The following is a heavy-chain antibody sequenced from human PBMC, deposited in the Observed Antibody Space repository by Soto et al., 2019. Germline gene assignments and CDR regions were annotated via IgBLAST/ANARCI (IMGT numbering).Heavy chain of an antibody. J-gene: IGHJ4*02. Sequence: QVQLQESGPGLMKPSQTLSLTCSVSGGSISSGDYYWNGIRQSPGKGLEWIGSIFYTGKTHYNPSLKSRLTISVDASKNEFSLRLSSVTAADTGLYYCARTEDGYNTNFEYWGQGALVTVSS. CDR2: IFYTGKT. CDR3: ARTEDGYNTNFEY. V-gene: IGHV4-30-4*01. D-gene: IGHD5-18*01. CDR1: GGSISSGDYY.